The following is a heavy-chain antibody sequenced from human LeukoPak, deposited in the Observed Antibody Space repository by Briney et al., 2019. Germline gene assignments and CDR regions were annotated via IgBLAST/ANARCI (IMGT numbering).Heavy chain of an antibody. CDR2: ISGGGGST. CDR3: AKDRKNTMIVVGFDY. J-gene: IGHJ4*02. Sequence: GGSLRLSCAASGFTFSNYAMSWVRQAPGKGLEWVSGISGGGGSTYYADSVKGRFTISRDNSKNTLYLQMNSLRAEDTAVYYCAKDRKNTMIVVGFDYWGQGTLVTVSS. V-gene: IGHV3-23*01. CDR1: GFTFSNYA. D-gene: IGHD3-22*01.